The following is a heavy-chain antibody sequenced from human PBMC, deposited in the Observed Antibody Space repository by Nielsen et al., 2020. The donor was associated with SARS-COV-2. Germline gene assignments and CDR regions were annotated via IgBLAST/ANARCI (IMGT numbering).Heavy chain of an antibody. CDR1: GFVVSDTN. V-gene: IGHV3-53*01. CDR3: ARDPRYRSGV. J-gene: IGHJ6*02. Sequence: GESLKISCVASGFVVSDTNMNWVRQAPGKGLECVSIIYSGGTTYYVDSVKGRFTISRDNSKNTMYLQMNSLRAEDTVVYYCARDPRYRSGVWGQGTTVTVSS. D-gene: IGHD6-25*01. CDR2: IYSGGTT.